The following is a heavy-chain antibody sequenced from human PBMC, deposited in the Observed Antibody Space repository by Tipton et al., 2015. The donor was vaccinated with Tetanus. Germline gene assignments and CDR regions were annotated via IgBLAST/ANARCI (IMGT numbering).Heavy chain of an antibody. CDR2: INPNNGRT. D-gene: IGHD6-25*01. CDR1: GYTFTGYY. Sequence: QSGPEVKKPGASVKVSCKASGYTFTGYYVHWVRQAPGQGLEWMGWINPNNGRTYVAQKFQARVTLTTMTSISTAYMDLRRLRSDDTAVYYCARVQEQRIYYYGMDVWGQGTTVTVSS. J-gene: IGHJ6*02. CDR3: ARVQEQRIYYYGMDV. V-gene: IGHV1-2*02.